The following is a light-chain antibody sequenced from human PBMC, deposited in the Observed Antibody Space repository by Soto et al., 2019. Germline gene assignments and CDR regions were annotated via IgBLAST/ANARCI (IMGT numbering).Light chain of an antibody. CDR2: GAS. J-gene: IGKJ5*01. CDR1: QSVSSN. Sequence: EIVMTQSPATLSVSPGERATLSCRASQSVSSNLAWYQQKPGQAPRLLIYGASTRATGIPARFSGSGSGTEFTLTISSLQSEDFAVYYCQQYNNLPQITFGQGTRLEIK. CDR3: QQYNNLPQIT. V-gene: IGKV3-15*01.